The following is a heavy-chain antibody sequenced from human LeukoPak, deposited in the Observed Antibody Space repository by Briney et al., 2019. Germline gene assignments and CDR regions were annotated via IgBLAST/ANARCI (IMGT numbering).Heavy chain of an antibody. V-gene: IGHV1-24*01. D-gene: IGHD2-15*01. CDR1: GYTLTELS. Sequence: ASVKVSCKVSGYTLTELSMHWVRQAPGKGLEWMGGFDPEDGETNYAQKFQGRVTITADKSTSTAYMELSSLRSEDTAVYYCARAPDSGAFDFWGQGTLVTVSS. J-gene: IGHJ4*02. CDR2: FDPEDGET. CDR3: ARAPDSGAFDF.